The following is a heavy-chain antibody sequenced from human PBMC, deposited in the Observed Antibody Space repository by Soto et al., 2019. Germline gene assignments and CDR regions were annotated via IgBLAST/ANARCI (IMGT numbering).Heavy chain of an antibody. CDR1: GYTFNNYD. V-gene: IGHV1-8*02. J-gene: IGHJ5*01. CDR2: MNPNSGNT. D-gene: IGHD2-8*01. CDR3: TRTDGAETFDF. Sequence: AASVKVSCKASGYTFNNYDIHWVRQAPGHGLEWMGWMNPNSGNTGYAQNFRGRVTMTQSTAIGTAYMELSSLRSDDTATYYCTRTDGAETFDFWGQGTRVTVSS.